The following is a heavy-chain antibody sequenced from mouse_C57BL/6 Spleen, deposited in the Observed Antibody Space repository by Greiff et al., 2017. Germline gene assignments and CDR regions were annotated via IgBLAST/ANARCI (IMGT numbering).Heavy chain of an antibody. V-gene: IGHV3-6*01. CDR1: GYSITSGYY. Sequence: DVKLLESGPGLVKPSQSLSLTCSVTGYSITSGYYWNWIRQFPGQKLEWMGYISYDGSNNYNPSLKNRISITRDTSKNQFFLKLNSVTTEDTATYYCARDHYYYGSSYWYFDVWGTGTTLTVSS. D-gene: IGHD1-1*01. CDR2: ISYDGSN. CDR3: ARDHYYYGSSYWYFDV. J-gene: IGHJ1*03.